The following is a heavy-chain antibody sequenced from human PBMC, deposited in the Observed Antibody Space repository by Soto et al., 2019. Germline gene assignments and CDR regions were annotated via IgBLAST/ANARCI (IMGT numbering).Heavy chain of an antibody. CDR3: AGEPRHRRRYYYDSSGYYYGVDY. D-gene: IGHD3-22*01. J-gene: IGHJ4*02. Sequence: SETLSLTCTVSGGSISSSGSYWGWVRPPPGKGLEWVVSFYYTGGTYSTYDNPSLKSRVTISVDTSKNQFSLKLSAVTAADTAVYYCAGEPRHRRRYYYDSSGYYYGVDYWGQGTLVTVSS. V-gene: IGHV4-39*01. CDR1: GGSISSSGSY. CDR2: FYYTGGT.